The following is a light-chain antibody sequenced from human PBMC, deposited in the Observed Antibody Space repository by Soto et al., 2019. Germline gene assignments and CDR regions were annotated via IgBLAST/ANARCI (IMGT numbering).Light chain of an antibody. CDR1: SSDVGGYNY. CDR3: SSYTSSSTLDYV. J-gene: IGLJ1*01. CDR2: EVS. V-gene: IGLV2-14*01. Sequence: QSALTQPASVSGSPGQSITISCTGTSSDVGGYNYVSWYQQHPGKAPKLMIYEVSYRPSGVCNRFSGSKSGNTASLTISGLQAEDEADYYCSSYTSSSTLDYVFGTGTKLTVL.